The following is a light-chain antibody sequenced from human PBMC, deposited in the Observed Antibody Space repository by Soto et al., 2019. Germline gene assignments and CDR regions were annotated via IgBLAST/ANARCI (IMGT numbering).Light chain of an antibody. Sequence: QSALTQPASVSGSPGQSITISCTGTSSDVGTYTLVSWYQQHPGKAPKLVIYEVNKRPAGVSKRFSGSKSGDTASLTISGLQAEDEADYYCSSYAHGSIYVFGTGTKLTVL. CDR2: EVN. J-gene: IGLJ1*01. CDR3: SSYAHGSIYV. CDR1: SSDVGTYTL. V-gene: IGLV2-14*02.